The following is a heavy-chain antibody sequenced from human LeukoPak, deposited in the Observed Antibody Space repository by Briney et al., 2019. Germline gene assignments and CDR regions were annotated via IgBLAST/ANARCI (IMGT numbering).Heavy chain of an antibody. CDR1: GGSFSGYY. V-gene: IGHV4-34*01. D-gene: IGHD1-26*01. CDR3: AGEWEPTIYFDY. J-gene: IGHJ4*02. Sequence: PSETLSLTCAVYGGSFSGYYWSWIRQPPGKGLEWIGEINHSGSTNYNPSLKSRVTISVDTSKNQFSLKLSSVTAADTAVYYCAGEWEPTIYFDYWGQGTLVTVSS. CDR2: INHSGST.